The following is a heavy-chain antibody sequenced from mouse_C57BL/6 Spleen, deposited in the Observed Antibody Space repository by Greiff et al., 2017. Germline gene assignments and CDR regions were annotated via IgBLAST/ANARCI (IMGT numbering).Heavy chain of an antibody. CDR3: ARPSYGSSTGYFDV. CDR2: ISSGSSTI. Sequence: EVQLVESGGGLVKPGGSLKLSCAASGFTFSDYGMHWVRQAPEKGLEWVAYISSGSSTIYYADTVKGRFTISRDNAKNTLFLQMTSLRSEDTARYYCARPSYGSSTGYFDVWGTGTTVTVSS. V-gene: IGHV5-17*01. J-gene: IGHJ1*03. D-gene: IGHD1-1*01. CDR1: GFTFSDYG.